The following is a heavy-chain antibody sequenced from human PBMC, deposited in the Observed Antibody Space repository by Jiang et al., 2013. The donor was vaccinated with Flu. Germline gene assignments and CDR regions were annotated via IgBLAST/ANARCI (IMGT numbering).Heavy chain of an antibody. V-gene: IGHV1-2*04. Sequence: CKASGYTFTGYYMHWVRQAPGQGLEWMGWINPNSGGTNYAQKFQGWVTMTRDTSISTAYMELSRLRSDDTAVYYCAREGPDGCTNGVCYKGANDYWGQGTLVTVSS. D-gene: IGHD2-8*01. CDR2: INPNSGGT. CDR3: AREGPDGCTNGVCYKGANDY. CDR1: GYTFTGYY. J-gene: IGHJ4*02.